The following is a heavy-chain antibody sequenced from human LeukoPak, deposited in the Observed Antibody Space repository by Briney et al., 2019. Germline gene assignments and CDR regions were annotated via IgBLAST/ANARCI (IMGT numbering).Heavy chain of an antibody. Sequence: SETLSLTCTVSSGSISTSNYYWGWIRQPPGKGLEWIGSIYYSGSTYYNPSLKSRVTISVDTSKNQFSLKLSSVTAADTAVYYCVRGPYGASISNWFDPWGQGLLVTVSS. CDR1: SGSISTSNYY. CDR3: VRGPYGASISNWFDP. CDR2: IYYSGST. V-gene: IGHV4-39*07. D-gene: IGHD4/OR15-4a*01. J-gene: IGHJ5*02.